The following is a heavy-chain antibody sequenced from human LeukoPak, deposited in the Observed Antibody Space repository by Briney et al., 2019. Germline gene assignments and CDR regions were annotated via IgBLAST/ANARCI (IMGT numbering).Heavy chain of an antibody. CDR3: ARDITTIVDHSNWFDP. CDR2: IIPIFGTA. CDR1: GGTFSSYA. J-gene: IGHJ5*02. D-gene: IGHD3-22*01. Sequence: SVKVSCKASGGTFSSYAISWVRQAPGQGLEWMGGIIPIFGTANYAQKFQGRVTITADESTSTAYMELSSLRSEDTAVYYCARDITTIVDHSNWFDPWGQGTLVTVSS. V-gene: IGHV1-69*13.